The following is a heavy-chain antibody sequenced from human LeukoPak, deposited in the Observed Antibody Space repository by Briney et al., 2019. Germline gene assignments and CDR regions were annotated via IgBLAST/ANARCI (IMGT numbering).Heavy chain of an antibody. D-gene: IGHD3/OR15-3a*01. CDR3: AKVVWTRNFDY. J-gene: IGHJ4*02. V-gene: IGHV3-23*01. Sequence: GGSLRLSCAASGFTFSSYGMSWVRQAPGKGLEWVSAISGIGGSTYYADSVKGRFTISRDNSKSMLYLQMNSMRADDTAVYYCAKVVWTRNFDYWGQGTLVTVSS. CDR1: GFTFSSYG. CDR2: ISGIGGST.